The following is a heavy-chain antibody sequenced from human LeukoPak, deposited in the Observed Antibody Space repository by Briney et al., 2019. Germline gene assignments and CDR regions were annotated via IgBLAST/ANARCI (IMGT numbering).Heavy chain of an antibody. Sequence: PGGSLRLSCAASGFTFSTYAMGWVRQAPGKGLAWVSGISASGDSTYNAESVRGRFTSSRDNSKNMLYLQMNSLRVDDTAVYYCAKGVEWLVAGLIDQWGQGTLVSVSS. CDR2: ISASGDST. D-gene: IGHD3-3*01. CDR1: GFTFSTYA. V-gene: IGHV3-23*01. J-gene: IGHJ4*02. CDR3: AKGVEWLVAGLIDQ.